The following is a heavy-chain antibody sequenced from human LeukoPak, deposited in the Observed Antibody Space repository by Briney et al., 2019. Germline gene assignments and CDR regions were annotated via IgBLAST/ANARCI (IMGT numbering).Heavy chain of an antibody. J-gene: IGHJ4*02. V-gene: IGHV4-39*01. CDR2: IYYSGST. D-gene: IGHD3-10*01. Sequence: PSETLSLTCTVSGGSISSSSYYWGWLRQPPGKGLEWIGSIYYSGSTYYNPSLKSRVTISVDTSKNQFSLKLSSVNAADTAVYYCASGNKVNWGQGTLVTVSS. CDR3: ASGNKVN. CDR1: GGSISSSSYY.